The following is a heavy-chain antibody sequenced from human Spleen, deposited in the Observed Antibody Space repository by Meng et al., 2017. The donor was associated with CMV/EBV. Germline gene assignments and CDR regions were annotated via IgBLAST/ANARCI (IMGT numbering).Heavy chain of an antibody. Sequence: SLNSGDYYWSWRRQPPETGLEWIGNIYYSGSTKNNPSLKSRVTISVDTSKNQFSLKLSSVTAADTAVYYCARGGSSRFGELSLPFDPWGQGTLVTVSS. CDR2: IYYSGST. J-gene: IGHJ5*02. CDR1: SLNSGDYY. CDR3: ARGGSSRFGELSLPFDP. D-gene: IGHD3-10*01. V-gene: IGHV4-30-4*08.